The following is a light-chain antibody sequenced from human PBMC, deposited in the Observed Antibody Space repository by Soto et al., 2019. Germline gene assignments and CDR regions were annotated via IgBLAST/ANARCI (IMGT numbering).Light chain of an antibody. CDR3: QHYGSSSYT. CDR1: XXXXXNY. J-gene: IGKJ2*01. Sequence: DIVLTQSPDXXXLSPXXXXXXXXXXXXXXXXNYLAWYQQTPAQAPRLLISVASTRAPAIQDRFSGSGSGTDSTPTISRLEPEDLAVYYCQHYGSSSYTFAQGTRLETK. CDR2: VAS. V-gene: IGKV3-20*01.